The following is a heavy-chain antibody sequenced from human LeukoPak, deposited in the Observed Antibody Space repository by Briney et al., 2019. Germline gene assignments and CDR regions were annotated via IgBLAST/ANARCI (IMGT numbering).Heavy chain of an antibody. V-gene: IGHV3-30*02. Sequence: GGSLRLSCAASGFTFSSYGMHWVRQAPGKGLEWVAFIRYDGSNKYYADSVKGRFTISRDNSKNTLYLQMNSLRTDDTAVYYCAKIPSAVPGRGFDYWGQGALVTVSS. CDR3: AKIPSAVPGRGFDY. CDR1: GFTFSSYG. CDR2: IRYDGSNK. J-gene: IGHJ4*02. D-gene: IGHD6-19*01.